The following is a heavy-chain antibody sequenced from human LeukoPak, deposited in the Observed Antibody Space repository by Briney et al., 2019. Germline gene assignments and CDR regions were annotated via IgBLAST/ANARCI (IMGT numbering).Heavy chain of an antibody. J-gene: IGHJ5*02. CDR2: MNPNSGNT. Sequence: ASVKVSCKASGYTFTSYDINWVRQATGQGLEWMGWMNPNSGNTGYAQKFQGRVTITRNTSISTAYMELSSVTAADTAVYYCAGDGYYDSSGLRNWFDPWGQGTLVTVSS. CDR1: GYTFTSYD. CDR3: AGDGYYDSSGLRNWFDP. V-gene: IGHV1-8*03. D-gene: IGHD3-22*01.